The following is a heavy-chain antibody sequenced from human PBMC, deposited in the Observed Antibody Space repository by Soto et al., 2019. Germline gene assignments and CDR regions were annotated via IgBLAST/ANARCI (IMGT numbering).Heavy chain of an antibody. Sequence: PGGSLRLSCAASGFTFSRYSMDWVRQAPGKGLEWVSSISSTTNYIYYADSMKGRFTVSRDNAKNSVYLDMNSLTAADTALYFCARQRTSVVTQAYFDVWGPGSLVTVSS. CDR1: GFTFSRYS. CDR3: ARQRTSVVTQAYFDV. D-gene: IGHD2-21*02. J-gene: IGHJ4*02. CDR2: ISSTTNYI. V-gene: IGHV3-21*01.